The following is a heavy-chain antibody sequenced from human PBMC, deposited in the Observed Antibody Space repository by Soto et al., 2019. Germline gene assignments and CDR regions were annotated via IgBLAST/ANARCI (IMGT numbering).Heavy chain of an antibody. CDR2: IYYSGST. CDR3: ARGAPIYGGNEADAFDI. Sequence: SETLSLTCSVSGGSISSSSYFWGWIRQPPGKGLEWIGSIYYSGSTYYNPSLKSRVTVSVDTSKNQFSLKLSSVTAADTAVYYCARGAPIYGGNEADAFDIWGQGTMVTVSS. V-gene: IGHV4-39*01. J-gene: IGHJ3*02. CDR1: GGSISSSSYF. D-gene: IGHD4-17*01.